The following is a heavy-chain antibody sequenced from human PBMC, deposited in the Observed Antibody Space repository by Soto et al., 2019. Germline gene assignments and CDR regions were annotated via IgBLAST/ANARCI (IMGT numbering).Heavy chain of an antibody. D-gene: IGHD3-10*01. Sequence: PSQTLSLTCAISGDSVSSNSAAWNWIRQSPSRGLERLGRTYYRSKWYNDYAVSVKSRITINPDTSKNQFSLQLNSVTPEDTAVYYCARDLPTDLLWFGELLSWFDPWGQGTLVTVSS. V-gene: IGHV6-1*01. CDR1: GDSVSSNSAA. CDR3: ARDLPTDLLWFGELLSWFDP. CDR2: TYYRSKWYN. J-gene: IGHJ5*02.